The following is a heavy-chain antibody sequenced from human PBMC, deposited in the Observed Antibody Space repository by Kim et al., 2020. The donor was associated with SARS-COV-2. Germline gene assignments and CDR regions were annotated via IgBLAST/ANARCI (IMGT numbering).Heavy chain of an antibody. CDR2: ISWNSGSI. Sequence: GGSLRLSCAASGFTFDDYAMHWVRQAPGKGLEWVSGISWNSGSIGYADSVKGRFTISRDNAKNSLYLQMNSLRAEDTALYYCAKVGYSSSWYRLDFDYWGQGTLVTVSS. CDR3: AKVGYSSSWYRLDFDY. V-gene: IGHV3-9*01. CDR1: GFTFDDYA. D-gene: IGHD6-13*01. J-gene: IGHJ4*02.